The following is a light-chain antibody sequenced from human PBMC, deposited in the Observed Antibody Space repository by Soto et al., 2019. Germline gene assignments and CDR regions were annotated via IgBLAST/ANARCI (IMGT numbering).Light chain of an antibody. CDR3: SSFTSKSTLI. V-gene: IGLV2-14*01. CDR1: IRDVGAYNL. CDR2: EVR. J-gene: IGLJ2*01. Sequence: QSALTQPASVSGSPGQSITISCAGTIRDVGAYNLVSWYQQYPGRAPQLILYEVRNRTSGISFRFSGFKSGNTASLTISGIQAEDEADYYLSSFTSKSTLIFGGGTKLPV.